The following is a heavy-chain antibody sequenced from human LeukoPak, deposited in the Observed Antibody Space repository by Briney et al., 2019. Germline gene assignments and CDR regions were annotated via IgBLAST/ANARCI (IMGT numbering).Heavy chain of an antibody. CDR2: ISSSGSTI. CDR3: ARAPYNWNYFDY. D-gene: IGHD1-20*01. CDR1: GFTFSDYY. J-gene: IGHJ4*02. V-gene: IGHV3-11*01. Sequence: GGSLRLSCAASGFTFSDYYMSWIRQAPGKGLEGVSYISSSGSTIYYADSVKGRFTISRDNAKNSLYLQMNSLRAEDMAVYYCARAPYNWNYFDYWGQGTLVTVSS.